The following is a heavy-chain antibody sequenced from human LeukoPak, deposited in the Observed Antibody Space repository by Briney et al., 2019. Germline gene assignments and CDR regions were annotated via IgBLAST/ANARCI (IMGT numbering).Heavy chain of an antibody. CDR2: IYHSGST. CDR3: ARGDYYDGWFDP. V-gene: IGHV4-30-2*01. J-gene: IGHJ5*02. D-gene: IGHD3-22*01. CDR1: GGSISSGGYS. Sequence: SQTLSLTCAVSGGSISSGGYSWSWIRQPPGKGLEWIGYIYHSGSTYYNPSLKSRVTISVDRSKTQFSLKLSSVTAADTAVYYCARGDYYDGWFDPWGQGTLVTVSS.